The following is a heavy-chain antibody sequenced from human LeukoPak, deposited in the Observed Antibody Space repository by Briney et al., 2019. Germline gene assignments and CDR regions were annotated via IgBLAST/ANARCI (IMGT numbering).Heavy chain of an antibody. V-gene: IGHV4-39*01. CDR1: GGSISRSVYY. D-gene: IGHD3-16*01. J-gene: IGHJ4*02. CDR3: ARLAVMGAQTSFSYFDY. Sequence: SETLSLTCTVSGGSISRSVYYWGWIRQPPGKGLEWIGSIYYSGSTYYNPSLKSRVTISVDTSKNQFSLKLSSVTAADTAVYYCARLAVMGAQTSFSYFDYWGQGTLVTVSS. CDR2: IYYSGST.